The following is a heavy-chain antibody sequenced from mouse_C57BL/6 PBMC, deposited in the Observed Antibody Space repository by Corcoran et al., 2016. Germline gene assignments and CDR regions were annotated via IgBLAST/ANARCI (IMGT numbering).Heavy chain of an antibody. V-gene: IGHV9-3*01. CDR1: GYTFTTYG. D-gene: IGHD1-1*01. J-gene: IGHJ3*01. Sequence: QIQLVQSGPELKKPGATVKISCKASGYTFTTYGMSWVKQAPGKGLKWMGWINTYSGVPTYADDFKGRFAFSLETSASTAYLQINNLKNEDTATYFCARVPNYGSSYGFAYWGQGTLVTVSA. CDR2: INTYSGVP. CDR3: ARVPNYGSSYGFAY.